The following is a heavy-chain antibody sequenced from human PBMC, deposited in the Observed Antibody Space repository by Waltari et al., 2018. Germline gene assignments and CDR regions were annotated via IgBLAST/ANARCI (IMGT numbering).Heavy chain of an antibody. V-gene: IGHV3-74*01. CDR3: ASDFHIGRYGWFDP. Sequence: EVQLVESGGGLVHPGGSLRLSCEASGFTFSTFWLHWVRQVPGKGLVWVSRIKMDWSAISYAYSVNGRFTSSRDNAKNTVYLQMNSLRVEDTAVYHCASDFHIGRYGWFDPWGQGTLVTVSS. D-gene: IGHD1-26*01. CDR1: GFTFSTFW. CDR2: IKMDWSAI. J-gene: IGHJ5*02.